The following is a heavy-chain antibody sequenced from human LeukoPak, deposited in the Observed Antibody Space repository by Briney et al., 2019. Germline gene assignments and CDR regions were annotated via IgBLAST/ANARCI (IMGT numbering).Heavy chain of an antibody. D-gene: IGHD6-19*01. Sequence: ASVKVSCKASGYSFVFFGVSWVRQAPGQGLEWMGWIDSHNGDRNYADKFQDRVTMTTDTSTTTSYMELRSVRSDDTAVYYCARTGIAVAGTRSLEYFQHWGQGTLVTVSS. V-gene: IGHV1-18*01. CDR2: IDSHNGDR. CDR1: GYSFVFFG. CDR3: ARTGIAVAGTRSLEYFQH. J-gene: IGHJ1*01.